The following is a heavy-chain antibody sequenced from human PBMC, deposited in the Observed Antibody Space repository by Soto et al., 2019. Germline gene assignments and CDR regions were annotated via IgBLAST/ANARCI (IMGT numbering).Heavy chain of an antibody. CDR3: ARGHEYGGNSDAFDI. Sequence: ASVKVSCKASGYTFTSYAMHWVRQAPGQGLEWMGWINAGNGKTKYSQKFQGRVTITRDTSTSTAYMELSSLRSQDTAVYFCARGHEYGGNSDAFDIWGQGTMVTVSS. CDR1: GYTFTSYA. J-gene: IGHJ3*02. V-gene: IGHV1-3*01. CDR2: INAGNGKT. D-gene: IGHD4-17*01.